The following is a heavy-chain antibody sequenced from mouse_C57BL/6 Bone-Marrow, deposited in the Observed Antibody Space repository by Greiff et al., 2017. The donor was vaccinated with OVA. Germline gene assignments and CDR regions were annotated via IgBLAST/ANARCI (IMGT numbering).Heavy chain of an antibody. J-gene: IGHJ3*01. D-gene: IGHD1-3*01. Sequence: EVQGVESGPVLVKPGASVKMSCKASGYTFTDYYMNWVKQSHGKSLEWIGVINPYNGGTSYNQKFKGKATLTVDKSSSTAYMELNSLTSEDSAVYYCARRAPYWGQGTLVTVSA. CDR1: GYTFTDYY. CDR2: INPYNGGT. V-gene: IGHV1-19*01. CDR3: ARRAPY.